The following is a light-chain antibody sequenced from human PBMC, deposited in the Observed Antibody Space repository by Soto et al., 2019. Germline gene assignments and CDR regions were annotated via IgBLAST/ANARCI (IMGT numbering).Light chain of an antibody. CDR2: WAS. J-gene: IGKJ1*01. V-gene: IGKV4-1*01. Sequence: DIVLTKYPASLAVSLGERATLNCKSSHNILYSSDNKNCLAWFQQKPGHPPKLLIYWASIRESGVPDRFSGGGSGTDFTLTINNVQAEDVAVYYCQQYYNTQTFGQGTKVDIK. CDR3: QQYYNTQT. CDR1: HNILYSSDNKNC.